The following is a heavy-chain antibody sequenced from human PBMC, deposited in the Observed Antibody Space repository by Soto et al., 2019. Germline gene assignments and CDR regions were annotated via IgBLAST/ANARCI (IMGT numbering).Heavy chain of an antibody. CDR3: AREQYCSSTSCRSIRRYYYYGMDV. CDR2: IIPIFGTA. J-gene: IGHJ6*02. CDR1: GRTVGSHA. V-gene: IGHV1-69*13. Sequence: SVKAACKASGRTVGSHAISWVRQAPGQGLEWMGWIIPIFGTANSAQKFQGGVTITADESTSTAYMELSSLSSEDTAVYYCAREQYCSSTSCRSIRRYYYYGMDVWGQGTTVTVSS. D-gene: IGHD2-2*01.